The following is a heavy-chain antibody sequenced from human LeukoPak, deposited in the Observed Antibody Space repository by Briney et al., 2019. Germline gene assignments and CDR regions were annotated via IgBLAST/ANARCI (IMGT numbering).Heavy chain of an antibody. D-gene: IGHD1-26*01. CDR3: GRDLGGRSGY. Sequence: GGSPRLSCAVFGFTFRSYCMHWVRQAPGEGLLWVTRINEDGSITNYADSVKGRFSISRDNAKNTLYLQMNSLRAEDTAVYYCGRDLGGRSGYWGQGTLVTVSS. J-gene: IGHJ4*02. CDR1: GFTFRSYC. V-gene: IGHV3-74*01. CDR2: INEDGSIT.